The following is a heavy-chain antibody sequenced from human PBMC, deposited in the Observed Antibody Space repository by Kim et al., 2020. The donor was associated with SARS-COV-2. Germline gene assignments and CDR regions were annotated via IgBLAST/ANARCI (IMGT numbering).Heavy chain of an antibody. CDR2: ISGSGGST. CDR3: AKDRPYDFWSGAWDYYYYYMDG. J-gene: IGHJ6*03. V-gene: IGHV3-23*01. D-gene: IGHD3-3*01. Sequence: GGSLRLSCAASGFTFSSYAMSWVRQAPGKGLEWVSAISGSGGSTYYADSVKGRFTISRDNSKNTLYLQMNSLRAEDTAVYYCAKDRPYDFWSGAWDYYYYYMDGWGKGTTVTVSS. CDR1: GFTFSSYA.